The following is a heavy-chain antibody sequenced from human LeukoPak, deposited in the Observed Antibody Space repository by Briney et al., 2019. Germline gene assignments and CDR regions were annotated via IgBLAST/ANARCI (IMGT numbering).Heavy chain of an antibody. D-gene: IGHD5-12*01. Sequence: NPGGSLRLSCAASGFTFSDYSMNWVRQAPGKGLEWISYVGISSGNTKYADSVKGRFTISGDSAKNSVFLQMNNLRVEDTAVYYCARDHRYAFDNWGQGALVTVSS. J-gene: IGHJ4*02. CDR3: ARDHRYAFDN. V-gene: IGHV3-48*04. CDR2: VGISSGNT. CDR1: GFTFSDYS.